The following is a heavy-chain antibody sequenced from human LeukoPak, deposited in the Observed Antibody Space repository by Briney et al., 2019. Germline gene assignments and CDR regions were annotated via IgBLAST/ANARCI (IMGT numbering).Heavy chain of an antibody. CDR3: ARAYYYDSSGYYSHIYYYYGMDV. CDR1: GFTFSSYE. V-gene: IGHV3-48*03. Sequence: GGSLRLSCAASGFTFSSYEMNWVRQAPGKGLEWVSYISISGSTIYYADSVKGRFTISRDNAKNSLYLQMNSLRAEDTAVYYCARAYYYDSSGYYSHIYYYYGMDVWGQGTTVTVSS. J-gene: IGHJ6*02. CDR2: ISISGSTI. D-gene: IGHD3-22*01.